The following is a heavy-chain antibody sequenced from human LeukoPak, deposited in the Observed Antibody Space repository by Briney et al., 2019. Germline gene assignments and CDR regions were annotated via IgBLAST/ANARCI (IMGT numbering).Heavy chain of an antibody. Sequence: ASVKVSCKASGYTFTSYDIDWVRQATGQGLEWMGWMNPNSGSTGYAQKFQGRVTMTRNTSISTAYMELSSLRSEDTAVYYCLLWNDDAFDIWGQGTMVTVSS. D-gene: IGHD1-1*01. CDR1: GYTFTSYD. J-gene: IGHJ3*02. V-gene: IGHV1-8*01. CDR2: MNPNSGST. CDR3: LLWNDDAFDI.